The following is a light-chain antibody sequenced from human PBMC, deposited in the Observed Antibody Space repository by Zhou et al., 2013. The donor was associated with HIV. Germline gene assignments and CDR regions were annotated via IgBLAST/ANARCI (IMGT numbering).Light chain of an antibody. Sequence: IVMTQSPAMLSVSPGERATLSCRASQSISSNLAWYQQKPGQAPRLLILDASTRATDISARFSGSGSGTEFTLTISSVQSEHSAIYYCQQYNNWPYTFGQGTKLEIK. CDR1: QSISSN. CDR2: DAS. J-gene: IGKJ2*01. CDR3: QQYNNWPYT. V-gene: IGKV3-15*01.